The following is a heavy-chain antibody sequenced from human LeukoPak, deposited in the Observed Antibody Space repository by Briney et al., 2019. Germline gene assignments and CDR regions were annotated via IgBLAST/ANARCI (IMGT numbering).Heavy chain of an antibody. Sequence: SETLSLTCAVYGESFSGYYWTWIRQPPGKGLQWIGEIIESGATKYMSSLKSRVTISVDTSKNQFSLKLSTVTAADTAVYYCARGAMITFQGGEPVDYWGQGTLVTVSS. D-gene: IGHD3-16*01. V-gene: IGHV4-34*01. CDR1: GESFSGYY. J-gene: IGHJ4*02. CDR2: IIESGAT. CDR3: ARGAMITFQGGEPVDY.